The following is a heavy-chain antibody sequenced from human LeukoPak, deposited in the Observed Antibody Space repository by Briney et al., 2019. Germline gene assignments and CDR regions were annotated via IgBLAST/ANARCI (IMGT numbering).Heavy chain of an antibody. J-gene: IGHJ5*02. CDR1: GFTFSSYW. D-gene: IGHD3-10*01. Sequence: GESLKISCAASGFTFSSYWMSWVRQAPGKGLEWVANIKQDGSEKYYVDSVKGRFTISRDNAKNSLYLQMNSLRAEDTAVYYCAREFRYYGSGSYSSPWGQGTLVTVSS. V-gene: IGHV3-7*01. CDR3: AREFRYYGSGSYSSP. CDR2: IKQDGSEK.